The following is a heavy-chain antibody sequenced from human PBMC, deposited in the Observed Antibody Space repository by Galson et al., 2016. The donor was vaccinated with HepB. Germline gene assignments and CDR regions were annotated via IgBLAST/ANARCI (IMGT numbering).Heavy chain of an antibody. D-gene: IGHD5-24*01. Sequence: SLRLSCAASGFTGFTFSSYWMHWVRQAPGKGLVWVSRISLDGSVTIYGDSVKGRFSTYRDNAKNTLFLQMNSLRAEDTAVYYCGASRDGYIDYWGQGALVTISS. V-gene: IGHV3-74*01. CDR3: GASRDGYIDY. CDR2: ISLDGSVT. J-gene: IGHJ4*01. CDR1: GFTGFTFSSYW.